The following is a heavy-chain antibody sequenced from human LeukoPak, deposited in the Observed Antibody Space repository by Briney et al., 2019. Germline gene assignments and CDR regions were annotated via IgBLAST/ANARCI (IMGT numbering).Heavy chain of an antibody. CDR1: GSTFSSYG. V-gene: IGHV3-30*18. J-gene: IGHJ6*04. D-gene: IGHD3-10*01. Sequence: PGGSLRLSCAASGSTFSSYGMHWVRQAPGKGLEWVAVISYDGSNKYYADSVKGRFTISRDNSKNTLYLQMNSLRAEDTAVYYCAKAGAITMVRGVIMSRSYGMDVWGKGTTVTVSS. CDR3: AKAGAITMVRGVIMSRSYGMDV. CDR2: ISYDGSNK.